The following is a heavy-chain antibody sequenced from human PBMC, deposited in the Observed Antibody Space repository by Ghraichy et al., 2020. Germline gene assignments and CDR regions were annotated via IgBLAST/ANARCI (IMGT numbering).Heavy chain of an antibody. Sequence: SETLSLTCTVSGGSISSSSYYWGWIRQPPGKGLEWIGSIYYSGSTYYNPSLKSRVTISVDTSKNQFSLKLSSVTAADTAVYYCARRGSTRASPEFDYWAREPWSPSPQ. V-gene: IGHV4-39*07. CDR2: IYYSGST. CDR1: GGSISSSSYY. D-gene: IGHD5/OR15-5a*01. CDR3: ARRGSTRASPEFDY. J-gene: IGHJ4*02.